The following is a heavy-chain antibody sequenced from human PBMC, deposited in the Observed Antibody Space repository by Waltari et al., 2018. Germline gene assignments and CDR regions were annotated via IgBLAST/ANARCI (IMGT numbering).Heavy chain of an antibody. V-gene: IGHV3-30*18. CDR2: ISNDGNNK. J-gene: IGHJ4*02. Sequence: QMQLVESGGGVVQPGRSLRLSCAASGFIFSNCNMQWVRQAPGPGLEWVAGISNDGNNKDYADSVKTRFTVSRENSKNTLYLQINSLRDDDTAVYYCVKYSGFDYFFDYWGQGTLVTVSS. CDR3: VKYSGFDYFFDY. D-gene: IGHD5-12*01. CDR1: GFIFSNCN.